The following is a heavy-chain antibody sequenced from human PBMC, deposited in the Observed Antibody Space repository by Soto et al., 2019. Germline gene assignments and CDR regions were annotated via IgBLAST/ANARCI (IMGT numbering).Heavy chain of an antibody. V-gene: IGHV1-2*04. J-gene: IGHJ6*02. CDR1: GFTNSVHH. CDR3: ARDREFLYFDCPYTNSSALFVMDV. Sequence: ASVKGYCKSAGFTNSVHHMDWVRQDTGQGLEWMGWINSKSGGANYASRCQGLVNITRDTYISTAYIVLRRLKSDDTLVYDRARDREFLYFDCPYTNSSALFVMDVWGQGTTVTV. D-gene: IGHD3-9*01. CDR2: INSKSGGA.